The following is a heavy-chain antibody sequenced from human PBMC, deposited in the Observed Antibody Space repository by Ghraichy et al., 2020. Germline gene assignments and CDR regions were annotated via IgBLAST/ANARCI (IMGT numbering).Heavy chain of an antibody. CDR2: VSNSGSTI. Sequence: AGSLRLSCAASGFTFSSYEMTWVRQAPGKGLEWVSYVSNSGSTIYYADSVKGRFTISRDNAKNSLYLQMNSLRAEDTAVYFCARAIVASYYFNYYYMDVWGKGTTVTVSS. D-gene: IGHD5-12*01. CDR3: ARAIVASYYFNYYYMDV. CDR1: GFTFSSYE. V-gene: IGHV3-48*03. J-gene: IGHJ6*03.